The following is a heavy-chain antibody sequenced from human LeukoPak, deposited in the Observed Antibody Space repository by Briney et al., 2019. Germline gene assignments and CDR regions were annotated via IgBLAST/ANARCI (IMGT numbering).Heavy chain of an antibody. V-gene: IGHV4-31*03. CDR1: GGSISSGGYY. D-gene: IGHD3-22*01. J-gene: IGHJ2*01. CDR2: IYYSGST. CDR3: ARDTHDSSGWLDL. Sequence: PSQTLSLTCTVSGGSISSGGYYWSWIRQHPGKGLEWIGYIYYSGSTYYNPSLKSRVTISVDTSKNQFSLKLSSVTAADTAVYYCARDTHDSSGWLDLWGRGTLVTVSS.